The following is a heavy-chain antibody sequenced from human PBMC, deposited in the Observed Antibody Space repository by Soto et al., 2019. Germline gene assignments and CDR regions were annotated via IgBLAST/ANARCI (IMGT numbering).Heavy chain of an antibody. Sequence: QVQLVQSGAEVKKPGSSVKVSCKASGGTFSSYAISWVRQAPGQGLEWMGGIIPIFGTANYAQKFQGRVTITAAESTSTAYMELRSLRSEDTAVYYGARAPLCRGGSCYSGERWGQGTLVTVSS. D-gene: IGHD2-15*01. CDR3: ARAPLCRGGSCYSGER. CDR1: GGTFSSYA. CDR2: IIPIFGTA. J-gene: IGHJ4*02. V-gene: IGHV1-69*12.